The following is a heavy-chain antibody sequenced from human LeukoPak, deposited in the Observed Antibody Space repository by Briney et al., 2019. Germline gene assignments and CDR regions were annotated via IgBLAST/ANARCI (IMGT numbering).Heavy chain of an antibody. V-gene: IGHV4-34*01. CDR2: INHSGST. CDR3: AREGADGAPRD. D-gene: IGHD1-26*01. Sequence: GSLRLSCAASGFTFSDYYMSWIRQPPGKGLEWIGEINHSGSTNYNPSLKSRVTISVDTSKNQFSLKLSSVTAADTAVYYCAREGADGAPRDWGQGTLVTVSS. J-gene: IGHJ4*02. CDR1: GFTFSDYY.